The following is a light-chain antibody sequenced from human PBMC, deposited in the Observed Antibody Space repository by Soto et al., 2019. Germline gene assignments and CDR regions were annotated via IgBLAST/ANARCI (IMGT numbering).Light chain of an antibody. J-gene: IGKJ1*01. CDR3: QQYGSSLPWT. V-gene: IGKV3-20*01. CDR2: GAS. Sequence: EIVLTQSPGTLSLSPGERATLSCRASQSVSSSYLAWYQQKPGQAPRLLIYGASSRATGIPDRFSGSGSGTDFPLTLSRLEPEDFAVYYCQQYGSSLPWTFGQGTKVEIK. CDR1: QSVSSSY.